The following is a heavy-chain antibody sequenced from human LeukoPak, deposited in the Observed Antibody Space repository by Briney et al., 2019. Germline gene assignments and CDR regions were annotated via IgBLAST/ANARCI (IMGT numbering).Heavy chain of an antibody. J-gene: IGHJ4*02. CDR3: AKDWDYGDYYFDY. Sequence: PGGSLRLSCAASGFTFSSYSMNWVRQAPGKGLEWVSSISSSSSYIYYADSVKGRFTISRDNSKNTLYLQMNSLRAEDTAVYYCAKDWDYGDYYFDYWGQGTLVTVSS. CDR1: GFTFSSYS. CDR2: ISSSSSYI. V-gene: IGHV3-21*01. D-gene: IGHD4-17*01.